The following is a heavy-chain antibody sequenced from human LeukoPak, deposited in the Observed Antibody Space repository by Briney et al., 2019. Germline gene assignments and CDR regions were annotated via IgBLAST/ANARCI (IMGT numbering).Heavy chain of an antibody. D-gene: IGHD4-17*01. CDR2: IGTAGDT. CDR3: ARGGDYYYYMDV. Sequence: GGSLRLSCAASGFTFSSYDMHWVRQATGKGLEWVSAIGTAGDTYYPGSVKGRFTISRENAKNSLYLQMNSLRAGDTAVYYCARGGDYYYYMDVWGKGTTVTISS. V-gene: IGHV3-13*01. J-gene: IGHJ6*03. CDR1: GFTFSSYD.